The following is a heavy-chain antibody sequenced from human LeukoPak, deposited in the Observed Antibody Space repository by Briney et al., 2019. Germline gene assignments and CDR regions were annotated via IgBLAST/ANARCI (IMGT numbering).Heavy chain of an antibody. D-gene: IGHD3-10*01. CDR2: MNPNSGNT. CDR1: GYTFTSYD. J-gene: IGHJ4*02. V-gene: IGHV1-8*01. CDR3: ARGLSKVRGVIMNY. Sequence: APVKVSCKASGYTFTSYDINWVRQATGQGLEWMGWMNPNSGNTGYAQKFQGRVTMTRNTSISTAYMELSSLRSEDTAVYYCARGLSKVRGVIMNYWGQGTLVTVSS.